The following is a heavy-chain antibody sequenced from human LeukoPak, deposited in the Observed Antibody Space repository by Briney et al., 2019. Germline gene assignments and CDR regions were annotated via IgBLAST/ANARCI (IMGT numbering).Heavy chain of an antibody. CDR2: MNPNSGDT. Sequence: GASVKVSCKASGYTFTSYDINWVRQATGQGLEWMGWMNPNSGDTGYAQKFQGRVTMTSNTSISTAYMELSSLRSEVTAGYYCARGRGGRYQLLRVSWFDPWGQGTLVTVSS. CDR3: ARGRGGRYQLLRVSWFDP. D-gene: IGHD2-2*01. CDR1: GYTFTSYD. J-gene: IGHJ5*02. V-gene: IGHV1-8*01.